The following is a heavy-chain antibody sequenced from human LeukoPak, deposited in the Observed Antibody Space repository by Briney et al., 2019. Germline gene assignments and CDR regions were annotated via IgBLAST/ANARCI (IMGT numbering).Heavy chain of an antibody. J-gene: IGHJ6*02. V-gene: IGHV3-7*01. CDR2: IKQDGSEK. CDR1: GFTFSSCW. CDR3: LKGMDV. Sequence: GGSLRLSCAASGFTFSSCWVSWVRQAPGKGLEWVANIKQDGSEKYYVDSVKGRFTISRDNAKNSLYLQMNSLRAEDTAVYYCLKGMDVWGQGTTVTVSS.